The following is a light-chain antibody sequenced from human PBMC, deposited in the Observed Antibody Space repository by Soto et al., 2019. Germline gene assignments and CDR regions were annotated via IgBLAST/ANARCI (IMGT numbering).Light chain of an antibody. Sequence: QSVLTQPPSVSGSPGQSVTISCPGTSSVVGSYNRVSWYQQPPGTAPKLMIYEVSNRPSGVPDRFSGSKSGNSASLTISGLQAEYDADYYCSSYTSSSTYVFGTGSKVTVL. CDR1: SSVVGSYNR. CDR3: SSYTSSSTYV. J-gene: IGLJ1*01. V-gene: IGLV2-18*02. CDR2: EVS.